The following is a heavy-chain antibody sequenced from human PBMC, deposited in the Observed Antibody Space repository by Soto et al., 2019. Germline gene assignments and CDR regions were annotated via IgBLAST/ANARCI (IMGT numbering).Heavy chain of an antibody. CDR3: ARDPETTATQRGVYYYGMDV. CDR2: ISSSSSYI. V-gene: IGHV3-21*01. J-gene: IGHJ6*02. Sequence: GGSLRLSCAASGFTFSSYSMNWVRQAPGKGLEWVSSISSSSSYIYYADSVKGRFTISRDNAKNSLYLQMNSLRAEDTAVYYCARDPETTATQRGVYYYGMDVWGQGTTVTVSS. D-gene: IGHD4-17*01. CDR1: GFTFSSYS.